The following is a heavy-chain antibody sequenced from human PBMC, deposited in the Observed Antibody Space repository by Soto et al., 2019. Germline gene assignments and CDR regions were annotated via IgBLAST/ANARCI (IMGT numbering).Heavy chain of an antibody. J-gene: IGHJ6*02. D-gene: IGHD2-2*02. CDR2: ISYDGSNK. V-gene: IGHV3-30-3*01. CDR3: AREILGYCSSTSCYSYYYGMDV. Sequence: GGSLRLSCAASGFTFSSCAMHWVRQAPGKGLEWVAVISYDGSNKYYADSVKGRFTISRDNSKNTLYLQMNSLRAEDTAVYYCAREILGYCSSTSCYSYYYGMDVWGQGTTVTVS. CDR1: GFTFSSCA.